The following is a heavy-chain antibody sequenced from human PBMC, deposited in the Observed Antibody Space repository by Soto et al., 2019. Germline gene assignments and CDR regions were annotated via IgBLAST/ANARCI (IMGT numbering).Heavy chain of an antibody. CDR1: GGSISSGGYY. CDR2: IYYSGST. Sequence: SETLSLTCTVSGGSISSGGYYWSWIRQHPGKGLEWIGYIYYSGSTYYNPSLKSRVTISVDTSKNQFSLKLSSVTAADTAVYYCASVGWNDNWFDPWGQGTLVTVSS. J-gene: IGHJ5*02. V-gene: IGHV4-31*03. D-gene: IGHD1-1*01. CDR3: ASVGWNDNWFDP.